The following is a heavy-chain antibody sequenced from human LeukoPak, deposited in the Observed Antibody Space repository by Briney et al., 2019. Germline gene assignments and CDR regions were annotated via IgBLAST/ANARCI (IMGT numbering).Heavy chain of an antibody. CDR2: INPGGGGT. V-gene: IGHV1-46*01. Sequence: ASVKVSCKASGYTFTSYHMNWVRQAPGQGLEWMGLINPGGGGTSYAQKFQGRVTMTRDTSASTVYMELSSLRSEDTAVYYCAKDWPAAASAFDHWGQGTLVTVSS. CDR3: AKDWPAAASAFDH. D-gene: IGHD6-13*01. J-gene: IGHJ4*02. CDR1: GYTFTSYH.